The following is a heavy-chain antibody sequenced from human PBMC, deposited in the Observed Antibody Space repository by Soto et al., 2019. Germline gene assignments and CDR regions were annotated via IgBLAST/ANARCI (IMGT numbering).Heavy chain of an antibody. CDR1: GFTFSSYG. J-gene: IGHJ4*02. D-gene: IGHD1-26*01. CDR3: ARPMNGIVGYFDY. Sequence: QVQLVESGGGVVQPGRSLRLSCAASGFTFSSYGMHWVRQAPGKGLEWVAVIWYDGSNKYYADSVKGRFTISRDNSKNTLYLQMNSLRAEDTAVYYCARPMNGIVGYFDYWGQGTLVTVSS. V-gene: IGHV3-33*01. CDR2: IWYDGSNK.